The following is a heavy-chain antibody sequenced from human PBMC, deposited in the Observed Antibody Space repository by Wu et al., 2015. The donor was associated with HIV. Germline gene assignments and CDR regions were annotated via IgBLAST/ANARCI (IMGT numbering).Heavy chain of an antibody. Sequence: QVQLVQSGAEVKKPGASVKVSCKASGYTFTGYYMHWVRQAPGQGLEWMGWINPNSGGTNYAQKFQGRVTMTRDTSISTAYMELSRLRSDDTAVYYCARDVVVVPAAMRGPFDYWGQGTLVTVSS. CDR2: INPNSGGT. CDR1: GYTFTGYY. CDR3: ARDVVVVPAAMRGPFDY. V-gene: IGHV1-2*02. D-gene: IGHD2-2*01. J-gene: IGHJ4*02.